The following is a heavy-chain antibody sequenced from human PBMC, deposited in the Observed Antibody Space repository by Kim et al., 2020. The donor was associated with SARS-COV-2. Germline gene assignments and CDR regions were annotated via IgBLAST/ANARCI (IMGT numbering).Heavy chain of an antibody. D-gene: IGHD3-22*01. CDR2: IKSKTDGGTT. Sequence: GGSLRLSCAASGFTFSNAWMSWVRQAPGKGLEWVGRIKSKTDGGTTDYAAPVKGRFTISRDDSKNTLYLQMNSLKTEDTAVYYCTSLYYYDSSGYYRKKGIRDFDYWGQGTLVTVSS. CDR1: GFTFSNAW. V-gene: IGHV3-15*01. CDR3: TSLYYYDSSGYYRKKGIRDFDY. J-gene: IGHJ4*02.